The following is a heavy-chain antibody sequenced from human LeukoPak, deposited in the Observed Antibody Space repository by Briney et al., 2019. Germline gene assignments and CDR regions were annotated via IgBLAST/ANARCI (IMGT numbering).Heavy chain of an antibody. Sequence: GSLRLSCAASGFTFSSYWMSWIRQPPGKGLELIGYIFHSGITNYNPSLTSRVTTSVDTSKNQFSLNLISVTAADTAVYYCARSRGLDVWGKGTTVTISS. J-gene: IGHJ6*04. CDR1: GFTFSSYW. CDR2: IFHSGIT. V-gene: IGHV4-59*01. CDR3: ARSRGLDV.